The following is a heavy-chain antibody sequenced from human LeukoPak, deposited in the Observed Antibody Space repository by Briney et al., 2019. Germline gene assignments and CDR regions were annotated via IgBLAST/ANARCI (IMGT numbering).Heavy chain of an antibody. CDR3: AILPATDTYYYDNSGYYRPGVR. V-gene: IGHV4-39*07. CDR2: IYYTGST. J-gene: IGHJ4*02. Sequence: SDTLSLTCTVSGGSISSSHYYWGWIRQPPGKGLEWIGSIYYTGSTYYNPSLKSRVTISVDTSKNQFSLKLRFATAADTAVYYCAILPATDTYYYDNSGYYRPGVRWGQGTLVTVSS. D-gene: IGHD3-22*01. CDR1: GGSISSSHYY.